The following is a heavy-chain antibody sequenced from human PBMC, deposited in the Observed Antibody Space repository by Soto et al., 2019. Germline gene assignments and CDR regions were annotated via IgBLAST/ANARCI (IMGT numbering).Heavy chain of an antibody. D-gene: IGHD2-2*01. CDR1: GGSISSGGYY. J-gene: IGHJ4*02. Sequence: QVQLQESGPGLVKPSQTLSLTCTVSGGSISSGGYYWSWIRQHPGKGLECIGYIYYSGTTYYNPSLKSRGTIAVDTSKNQLSLKRTSVTAADTAVYYCARARAPAARIFYSDDGGRGTLITVAA. CDR3: ARARAPAARIFYSDD. V-gene: IGHV4-31*03. CDR2: IYYSGTT.